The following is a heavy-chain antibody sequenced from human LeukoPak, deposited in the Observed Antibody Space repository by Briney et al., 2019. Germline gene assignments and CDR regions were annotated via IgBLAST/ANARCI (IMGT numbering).Heavy chain of an antibody. Sequence: PGGSLRLSCAASGFTFRSYEMNWVRQAPGKGLEWVSYISSSDSSTHYADSVKGRFTISRDNAKNSLYLQMNSLRVEDMGVYYCARETRGHYYDSSGPDHWGQGTPVTVSS. D-gene: IGHD3-22*01. V-gene: IGHV3-48*03. CDR3: ARETRGHYYDSSGPDH. CDR1: GFTFRSYE. CDR2: ISSSDSST. J-gene: IGHJ5*02.